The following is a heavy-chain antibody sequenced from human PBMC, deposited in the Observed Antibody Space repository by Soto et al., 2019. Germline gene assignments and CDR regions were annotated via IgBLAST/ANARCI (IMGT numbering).Heavy chain of an antibody. J-gene: IGHJ3*02. CDR1: GFTLSSYA. D-gene: IGHD3-3*01. CDR2: ISGSGGST. CDR3: APDLAPQYYDFWSGI. Sequence: GGSLRLSCAASGFTLSSYAMSWVRQAPGKGLEWVSAISGSGGSTYYADSVKGRFTISRDNSKNTLYLQMNSLRAEDTAVYYCAPDLAPQYYDFWSGIWGQGTMVTVSS. V-gene: IGHV3-23*01.